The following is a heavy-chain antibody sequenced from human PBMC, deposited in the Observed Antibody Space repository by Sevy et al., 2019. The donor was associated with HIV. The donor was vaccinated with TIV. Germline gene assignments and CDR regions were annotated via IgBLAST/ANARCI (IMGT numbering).Heavy chain of an antibody. CDR1: GFTFSSYE. CDR3: AKDSGISAQIVVALRY. V-gene: IGHV3-48*03. J-gene: IGHJ4*02. Sequence: GGSLRLSCAASGFTFSSYEMNWVRQAPGKGLEWVSYISNSGTTISYSDSVKGRFTISRDNARNSLYLQMNSLRAEDTAVYYCAKDSGISAQIVVALRYWGQGTQVTVSS. CDR2: ISNSGTTI. D-gene: IGHD3-22*01.